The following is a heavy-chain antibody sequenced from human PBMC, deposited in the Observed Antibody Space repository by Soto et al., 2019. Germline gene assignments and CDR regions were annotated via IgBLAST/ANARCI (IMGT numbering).Heavy chain of an antibody. D-gene: IGHD3-10*01. V-gene: IGHV3-33*01. CDR1: GFTFSSYG. Sequence: GGSLRLSCAASGFTFSSYGMHWVRQAPGKGLEWVAVIWYDGSSKYYADSVKGRFTISRDNSKNTLYLQMNSLRAEDTAVYYCARDAAADVLLWFGELTQTDAFDIWGQGTMVTVSS. J-gene: IGHJ3*02. CDR3: ARDAAADVLLWFGELTQTDAFDI. CDR2: IWYDGSSK.